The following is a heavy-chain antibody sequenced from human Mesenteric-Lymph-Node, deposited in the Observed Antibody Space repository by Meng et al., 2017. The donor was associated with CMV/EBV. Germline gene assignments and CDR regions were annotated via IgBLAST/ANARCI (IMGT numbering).Heavy chain of an antibody. CDR1: GYTFTGYY. D-gene: IGHD3-10*01. Sequence: SCKASGYTFTGYYMHWVRQAPGQGLEWMGWINPNSGDTNYAQKFQGRVTMTRDMSINTASMELSRLRSDDTAVYYCAREMLGSGDSWGQGTLVTVSS. CDR3: AREMLGSGDS. CDR2: INPNSGDT. V-gene: IGHV1-2*02. J-gene: IGHJ4*02.